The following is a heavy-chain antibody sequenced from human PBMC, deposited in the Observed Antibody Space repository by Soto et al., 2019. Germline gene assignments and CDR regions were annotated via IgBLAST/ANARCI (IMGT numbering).Heavy chain of an antibody. V-gene: IGHV4-4*07. CDR2: IYTTGAT. Sequence: QVQLQESGPGLVKPSATLSLTCSVSGDSISRKYWSWLRQPAGGGLEWIGRIYTTGATNYNSSLKSRVSMSVDTSKNQFSLRLTSVTAADTAVYFCAMTVIAPSPYLDHWGQGLLVTVSS. D-gene: IGHD2-21*02. CDR1: GDSISRKY. CDR3: AMTVIAPSPYLDH. J-gene: IGHJ4*02.